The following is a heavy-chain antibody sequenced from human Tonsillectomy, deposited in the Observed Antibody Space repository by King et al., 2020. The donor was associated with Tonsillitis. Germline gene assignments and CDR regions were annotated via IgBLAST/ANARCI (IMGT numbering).Heavy chain of an antibody. CDR1: GFTFSTYA. CDR3: ARARLWFGELLSGYGDY. CDR2: ISSDGRTQ. Sequence: QLVQSGGGVVQPGRSLKLSCAASGFTFSTYAMHWVRQAPGKGLEWVAVISSDGRTQFYADSVKGRFTISRDNFMTSLYLQMNSLRAEDTAVYYCARARLWFGELLSGYGDYWGQGTLVTVSS. J-gene: IGHJ4*02. V-gene: IGHV3-30*01. D-gene: IGHD3-10*01.